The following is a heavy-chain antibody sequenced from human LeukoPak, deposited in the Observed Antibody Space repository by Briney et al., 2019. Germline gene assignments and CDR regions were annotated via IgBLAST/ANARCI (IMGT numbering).Heavy chain of an antibody. CDR3: ASRENYYDSSGYYYAFDY. Sequence: SETLSLTCTVSGGSISSYYWSWIRQPPGKGLEWIGEINHSGSTNYNPSLKSRVTISVDTSKNQFSLKLSSVTAADTAVYYCASRENYYDSSGYYYAFDYWGQGTLVTVSS. D-gene: IGHD3-22*01. CDR2: INHSGST. V-gene: IGHV4-34*01. J-gene: IGHJ4*02. CDR1: GGSISSYY.